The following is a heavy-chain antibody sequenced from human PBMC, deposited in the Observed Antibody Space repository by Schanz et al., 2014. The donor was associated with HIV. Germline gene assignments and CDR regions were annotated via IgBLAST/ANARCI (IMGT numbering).Heavy chain of an antibody. V-gene: IGHV3-21*01. CDR1: GFSLSGYS. Sequence: EVHLVESGGGLVKPGGSLRLSCVASGFSLSGYSMNWVRQAPGKGLEWVSAISARGGDTYYADSVKGRFTISRDNSMNTLFLQMNSLRGEDSAVYYCAKVARWDYYNMDVWGQGTTVTVSS. CDR2: ISARGGDT. CDR3: AKVARWDYYNMDV. J-gene: IGHJ6*02.